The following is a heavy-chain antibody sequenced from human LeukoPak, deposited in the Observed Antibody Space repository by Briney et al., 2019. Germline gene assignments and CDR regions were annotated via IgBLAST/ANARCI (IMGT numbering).Heavy chain of an antibody. D-gene: IGHD2-15*01. CDR2: INHSGST. V-gene: IGHV4-34*01. Sequence: SETLSLTCAVYGGSFSGYYWSWIRQPPGKGLEWIGEINHSGSTNYNPSLKSRVTISVDTSKNQVSLKLSSVTAADTAVYYCATWTGSDDYWGQGTLVTVSS. CDR3: ATWTGSDDY. J-gene: IGHJ4*02. CDR1: GGSFSGYY.